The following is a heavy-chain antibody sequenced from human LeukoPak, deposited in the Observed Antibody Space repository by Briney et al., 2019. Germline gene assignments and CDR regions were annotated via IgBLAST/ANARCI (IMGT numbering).Heavy chain of an antibody. D-gene: IGHD3-10*01. J-gene: IGHJ6*03. Sequence: ASVKVSCKASGYTFTSYDINWVRQATGQGLEWMGWMNPNSGNTGYAQKFQGRVTMTRNTSISTACMELSSLRSEDTAVYYCARGFYYGSGSLRPFYYYYYYYMDVWGKGTTVTVSS. V-gene: IGHV1-8*01. CDR1: GYTFTSYD. CDR2: MNPNSGNT. CDR3: ARGFYYGSGSLRPFYYYYYYYMDV.